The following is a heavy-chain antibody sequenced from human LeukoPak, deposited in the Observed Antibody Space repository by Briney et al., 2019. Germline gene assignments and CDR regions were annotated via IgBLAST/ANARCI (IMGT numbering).Heavy chain of an antibody. V-gene: IGHV6-1*01. J-gene: IGHJ4*02. CDR3: ARGARRVYGSGSYRPPMGPAKYFDY. CDR2: TYYGSKWYN. D-gene: IGHD3-10*01. CDR1: GDSVSTEISA. Sequence: SQTLSLTCAISGDSVSTEISAWNWVRQSPSRGLEWLGRTYYGSKWYNEYAVSVKSRITISPDTSKNQVSLQLNSVTPEDTAVYYCARGARRVYGSGSYRPPMGPAKYFDYWGQGTLVTVSS.